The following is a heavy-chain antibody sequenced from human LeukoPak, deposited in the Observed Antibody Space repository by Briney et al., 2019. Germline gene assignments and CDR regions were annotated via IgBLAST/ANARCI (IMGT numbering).Heavy chain of an antibody. CDR1: GFNFSSYA. J-gene: IGHJ4*02. CDR3: AKNTRSGYYYYYFDY. V-gene: IGHV3-23*01. Sequence: GGSLRLSCAASGFNFSSYAMSWVRQAPGTGLEWVSAISGSGGSTYYADSVKGRFTISRDNSKNTLYLQMNSLRAEDTALYYCAKNTRSGYYYYYFDYWGQGTLVTVSS. CDR2: ISGSGGST. D-gene: IGHD3-22*01.